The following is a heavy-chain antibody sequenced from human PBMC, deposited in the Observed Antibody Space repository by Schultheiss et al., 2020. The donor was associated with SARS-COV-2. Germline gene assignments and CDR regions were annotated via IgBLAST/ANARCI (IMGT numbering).Heavy chain of an antibody. Sequence: ASVKVSCKASGYTFTDYNINWVRQDPGQGLEWMGWISAYNGNTNYAQKLQGRVTMTTDTSTSTAYMELRSLRSDDTAVYYCASNVASKTLYYYDSSGYYGVAYYYGMDVWGQGTTVTVSS. CDR1: GYTFTDYN. CDR2: ISAYNGNT. V-gene: IGHV1-18*04. J-gene: IGHJ6*02. CDR3: ASNVASKTLYYYDSSGYYGVAYYYGMDV. D-gene: IGHD3-22*01.